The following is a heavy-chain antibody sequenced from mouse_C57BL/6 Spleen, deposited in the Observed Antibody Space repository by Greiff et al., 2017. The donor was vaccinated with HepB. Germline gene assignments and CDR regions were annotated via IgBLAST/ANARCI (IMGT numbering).Heavy chain of an antibody. CDR2: INPNNGGT. J-gene: IGHJ3*01. V-gene: IGHV1-22*01. D-gene: IGHD6-2*01. Sequence: VHVKQSGAELMKPGASVKLSCKASGYTFTDYNMHWVKQSHGKSLEWIGYINPNNGGTSYNQKFKGKATLTVNKSSSTAYMELRSLTSEDSAVYYCARAVSLWFAYWGQGTLVTVSA. CDR3: ARAVSLWFAY. CDR1: GYTFTDYN.